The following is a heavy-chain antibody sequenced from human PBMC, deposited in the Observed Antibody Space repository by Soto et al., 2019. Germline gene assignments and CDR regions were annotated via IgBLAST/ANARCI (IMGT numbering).Heavy chain of an antibody. CDR3: SSPFGRTDSSLIDY. J-gene: IGHJ4*02. D-gene: IGHD3-22*01. Sequence: HPGGSLRLSCAASGFTFSSYAMHWVRQAPGKGLEWVAVISYDGSNKYYADSVKGRFTISRDNSKNTLYLQMNSLRAEDTAVYYCSSPFGRTDSSLIDYWAQQTLVTVSS. CDR1: GFTFSSYA. CDR2: ISYDGSNK. V-gene: IGHV3-30-3*01.